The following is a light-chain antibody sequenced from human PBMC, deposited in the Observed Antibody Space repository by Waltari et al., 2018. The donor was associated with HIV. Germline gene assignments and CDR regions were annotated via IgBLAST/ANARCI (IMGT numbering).Light chain of an antibody. J-gene: IGKJ5*01. V-gene: IGKV3-11*01. CDR3: QQRSNWPIT. CDR2: DAS. Sequence: EVVLPQSPATPSLSAGESATLCCRASQSVSSYLAWYQQKPGQAPRLLIYDASNRATGIPARFSGSGSETAFTLTVSGLEPEDFAVYDCQQRSNWPITFGQGTRLEIK. CDR1: QSVSSY.